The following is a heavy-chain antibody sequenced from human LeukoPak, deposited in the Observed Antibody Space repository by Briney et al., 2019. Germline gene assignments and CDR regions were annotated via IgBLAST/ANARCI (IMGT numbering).Heavy chain of an antibody. D-gene: IGHD3-16*01. CDR2: INSDVSTT. V-gene: IGHV3-74*01. CDR1: GFTSSAYW. Sequence: GGSLRLSCAASGFTSSAYWMHWVRQVPGKGLVWVSRINSDVSTTNYADSVKGRFTISRDNAKNTIYLQMNSLRAEDTAVYYCARYGGYKAFDIWGPGTVVTVSS. J-gene: IGHJ3*02. CDR3: ARYGGYKAFDI.